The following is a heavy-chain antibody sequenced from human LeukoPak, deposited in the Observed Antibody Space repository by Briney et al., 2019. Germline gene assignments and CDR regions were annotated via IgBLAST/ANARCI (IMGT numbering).Heavy chain of an antibody. CDR2: IYGSGGI. J-gene: IGHJ4*02. V-gene: IGHV4-59*08. CDR3: ARHRATVTKTLDY. Sequence: ETLSLTCTVSGGSISSYYWSWIRKPPGKGPEWIGYIYGSGGIKYNPSLKSRVTISVDTSKNQFSLKLSSVTAADTAVYYCARHRATVTKTLDYWGQGTLVTV. CDR1: GGSISSYY. D-gene: IGHD4-17*01.